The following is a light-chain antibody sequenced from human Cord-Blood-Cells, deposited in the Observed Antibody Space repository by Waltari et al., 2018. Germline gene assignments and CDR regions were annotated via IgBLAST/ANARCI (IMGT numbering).Light chain of an antibody. CDR1: SSDVGGYNY. J-gene: IGLJ2*01. CDR2: DVS. V-gene: IGLV2-14*01. Sequence: QSALTQPASMSGSPGQSTTISCTGTSSDVGGYNYVSCYQQHPGKAPKHMIYDVSNRPSGVSNRFSVSKSGNTASLPNSGLQAEDEADYYCISYTSSSTVVFGGGTKLTVL. CDR3: ISYTSSSTVV.